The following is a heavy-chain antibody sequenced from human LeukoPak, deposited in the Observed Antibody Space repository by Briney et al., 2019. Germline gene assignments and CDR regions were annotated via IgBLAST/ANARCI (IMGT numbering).Heavy chain of an antibody. CDR1: GFAFSSYW. V-gene: IGHV3-7*01. J-gene: IGHJ4*02. CDR2: IKQDGSEK. CDR3: ARVSYGSWYFDY. Sequence: PGGSLRLSCAASGFAFSSYWMNWVRQAPGEGLEWVANIKQDGSEKYYVDSVKGRFTISRDNAKNSLYLQMNSLRAEDTAVYYCARVSYGSWYFDYWGQGTLVTVSS. D-gene: IGHD6-13*01.